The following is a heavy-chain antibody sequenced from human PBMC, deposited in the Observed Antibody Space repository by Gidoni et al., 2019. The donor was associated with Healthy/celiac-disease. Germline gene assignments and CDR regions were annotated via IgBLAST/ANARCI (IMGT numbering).Heavy chain of an antibody. CDR3: AREEGIGYDSSGYYY. D-gene: IGHD3-22*01. J-gene: IGHJ4*02. V-gene: IGHV1-69*01. CDR1: GGTFSRYA. CDR2: IIPIIGTA. Sequence: QVQLVQSGAEVKKPGASVKVSCKAPGGTFSRYAISWVRQAPGQGLEWMGGIIPIIGTANYAQKFQGRVTITADDSTSTAYMELSSLRSEDTAVYYCAREEGIGYDSSGYYYWGQGTLVTVSS.